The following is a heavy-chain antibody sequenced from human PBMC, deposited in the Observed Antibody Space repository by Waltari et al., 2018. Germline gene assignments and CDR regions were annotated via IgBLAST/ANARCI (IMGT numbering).Heavy chain of an antibody. Sequence: QVQLVQSGAEVKKPWASVKVSCKVSGYTLTELSMHWVRQAPGKGLEWMGGFDPEDGETIYAQKFQGRVTMTEDTSTDTAYMELSSLRSEDTAVYYCATASRGYDILTGYYIRYYYYGMDVWGQGTTVTVSS. D-gene: IGHD3-9*01. V-gene: IGHV1-24*01. CDR2: FDPEDGET. CDR1: GYTLTELS. CDR3: ATASRGYDILTGYYIRYYYYGMDV. J-gene: IGHJ6*02.